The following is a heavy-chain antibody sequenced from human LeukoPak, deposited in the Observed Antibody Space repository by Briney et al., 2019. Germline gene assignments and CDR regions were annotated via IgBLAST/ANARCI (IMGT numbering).Heavy chain of an antibody. Sequence: GGSLRLSRAASGFTFDDYAMHWVRQVPGKGLEWVSGISWNSGRIGYADSVKGRFTISRDNAKNSLYLQMNSLRAEDTALYYCAKDWAATVRGTDYWGQGTLVTVSS. V-gene: IGHV3-9*01. CDR1: GFTFDDYA. J-gene: IGHJ4*02. CDR3: AKDWAATVRGTDY. CDR2: ISWNSGRI. D-gene: IGHD4-17*01.